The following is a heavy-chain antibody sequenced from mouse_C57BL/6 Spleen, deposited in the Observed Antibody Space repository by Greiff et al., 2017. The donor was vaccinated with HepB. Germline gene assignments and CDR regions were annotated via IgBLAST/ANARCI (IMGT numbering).Heavy chain of an antibody. Sequence: VKLVESGEGLVKPGGPLKLSCAASGFTFSSYAMSWVRQTPEKRLEWVAYISSGGDYIYYADTVKGRFTISRDNARNTLYLQMSSLKSEDTAMYYCTRDPDGYETWFAYWGQGTLVTVSA. CDR2: ISSGGDYI. J-gene: IGHJ3*01. CDR3: TRDPDGYETWFAY. V-gene: IGHV5-9-1*02. CDR1: GFTFSSYA. D-gene: IGHD2-2*01.